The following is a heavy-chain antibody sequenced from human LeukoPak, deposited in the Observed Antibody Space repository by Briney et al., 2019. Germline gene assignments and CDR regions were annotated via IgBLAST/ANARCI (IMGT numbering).Heavy chain of an antibody. Sequence: GGSLRLSCAASGFTFSSYGMHEVRQAPGKGLEWVAVIWYDGSNKYYPDSVKGRFTISRDNSKNTLYLQMNSLRAEDTAVYYCAITVTTSYWGQGTLVTVSS. D-gene: IGHD4-17*01. V-gene: IGHV3-33*01. CDR3: AITVTTSY. CDR1: GFTFSSYG. CDR2: IWYDGSNK. J-gene: IGHJ4*02.